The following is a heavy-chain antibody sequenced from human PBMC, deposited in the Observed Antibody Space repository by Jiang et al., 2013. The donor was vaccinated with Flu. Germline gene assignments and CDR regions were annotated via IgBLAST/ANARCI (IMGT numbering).Heavy chain of an antibody. CDR1: GFTFSSYA. V-gene: IGHV3-23*04. J-gene: IGHJ4*02. CDR2: ISGSGGST. Sequence: QLVESGGGLVQPGGSLRLSCAASGFTFSSYAMSWVRQAPGKGLEWVSAISGSGGSTYYADSVKGRFTISRDNSKNTLYLQMNSLRAEDTAVYYCAKAGPLTGYYKTPCFDYWGQGTLVTVSS. D-gene: IGHD3-9*01. CDR3: AKAGPLTGYYKTPCFDY.